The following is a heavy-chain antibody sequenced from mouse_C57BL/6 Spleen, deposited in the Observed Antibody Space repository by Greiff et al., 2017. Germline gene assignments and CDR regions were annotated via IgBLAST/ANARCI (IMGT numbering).Heavy chain of an antibody. D-gene: IGHD2-3*01. J-gene: IGHJ4*01. CDR1: GYAFSSSW. CDR2: IYPGSGST. V-gene: IGHV1-55*01. Sequence: VQLQQSGPELVKPGASVKISCKASGYAFSSSWMNWVKQRPGQGLEWIGDIYPGSGSTNYNEKFKSKATLTVDTSSSTAYMQLSSLTSEDSAVYYCARWLLLYYAMDYWGQGTSVTVSS. CDR3: ARWLLLYYAMDY.